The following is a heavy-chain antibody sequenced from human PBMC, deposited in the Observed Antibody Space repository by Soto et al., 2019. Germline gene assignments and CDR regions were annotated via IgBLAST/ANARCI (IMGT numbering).Heavy chain of an antibody. Sequence: QVQLVQSGAEVKKPGASVMVSCKTSGFAFIGYFLHWVRQAPGQGLEWMGWISAYNGNTNYAQKLQGRVTMTTDTSTSTAYMELRSLRSDDTAVYYCARDSGSGTTGYYGMDVWGQGTTVTVSS. D-gene: IGHD3-10*01. J-gene: IGHJ6*02. CDR3: ARDSGSGTTGYYGMDV. CDR2: ISAYNGNT. CDR1: GFAFIGYF. V-gene: IGHV1-18*04.